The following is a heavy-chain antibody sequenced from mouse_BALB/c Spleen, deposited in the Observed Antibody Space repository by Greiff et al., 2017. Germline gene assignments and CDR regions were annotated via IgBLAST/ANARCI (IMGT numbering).Heavy chain of an antibody. CDR2: INPYNDGT. Sequence: LVESGPELVKPGASVKMSCKASGYTFTSYVMHWVKQKPGQGLEWIGYINPYNDGTKYNEKFKGKATLTSDKSSSTAYMELSSLTSEDSAVYYCARGRGYDERTPFAYWGQGTLVTVSA. D-gene: IGHD2-2*01. CDR3: ARGRGYDERTPFAY. J-gene: IGHJ3*01. V-gene: IGHV1-14*01. CDR1: GYTFTSYV.